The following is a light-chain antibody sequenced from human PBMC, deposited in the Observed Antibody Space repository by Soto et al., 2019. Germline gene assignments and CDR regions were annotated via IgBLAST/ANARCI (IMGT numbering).Light chain of an antibody. V-gene: IGLV2-14*01. CDR3: SSYTGSSTI. Sequence: QSALTQPASVSGSPGQSITISCTGTSSDVGGYNYVSWYQQHPGTAPKLMIYEVSNRPSGVSNRFSGSKSDNTASLTISGHQAEDEADYYCSSYTGSSTIFGTGTKLTVL. CDR2: EVS. J-gene: IGLJ1*01. CDR1: SSDVGGYNY.